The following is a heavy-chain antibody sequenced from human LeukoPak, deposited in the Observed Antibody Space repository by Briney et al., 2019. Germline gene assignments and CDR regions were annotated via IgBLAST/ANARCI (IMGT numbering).Heavy chain of an antibody. CDR1: GYSFTDYY. CDR2: MNPNSGNT. CDR3: ARYSGDSSSCDY. V-gene: IGHV1-8*02. J-gene: IGHJ4*02. D-gene: IGHD6-13*01. Sequence: GASVKVSCKASGYSFTDYYIHWARQAPGQGLEWMGWMNPNSGNTGYAQKFQGRVTMTRNTSIITAYMELSSLRSEDTAVYYCARYSGDSSSCDYWGQGTLVTVSS.